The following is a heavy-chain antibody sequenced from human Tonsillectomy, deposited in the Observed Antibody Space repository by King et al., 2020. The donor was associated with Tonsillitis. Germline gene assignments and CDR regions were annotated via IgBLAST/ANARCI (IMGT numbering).Heavy chain of an antibody. J-gene: IGHJ4*02. CDR3: ARHWIAMADIDY. V-gene: IGHV4-39*01. Sequence: QLQESGPGLVKPSETLSLTCTVFGDSISSSSHYWGWIRQPPGKGLEWIGSIYYSGSTYYDPSLKSRVTISVDTSNNQFSLKLNSVTAADTAVYYCARHWIAMADIDYWGQGTLVTVSS. D-gene: IGHD6-19*01. CDR2: IYYSGST. CDR1: GDSISSSSHY.